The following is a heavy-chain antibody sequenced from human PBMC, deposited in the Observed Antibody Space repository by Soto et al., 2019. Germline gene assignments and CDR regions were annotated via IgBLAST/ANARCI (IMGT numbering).Heavy chain of an antibody. D-gene: IGHD6-19*01. J-gene: IGHJ6*03. CDR1: GYTFTGYY. CDR3: ARGGGAVADYYYYYYMDV. V-gene: IGHV1-2*02. CDR2: INPNSGVA. Sequence: ASVKVSCKASGYTFTGYYMHWVRQAPGQGLEWMGWINPNSGVANYAQKFQGRVTITADTSMSTAYMELSSLRSEDTAVYYFARGGGAVADYYYYYYMDVWGKGTTVTVSS.